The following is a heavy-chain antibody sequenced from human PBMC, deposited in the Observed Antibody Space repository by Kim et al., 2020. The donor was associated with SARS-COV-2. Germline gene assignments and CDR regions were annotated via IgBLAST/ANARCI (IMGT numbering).Heavy chain of an antibody. CDR3: AKNWDWTKYYFDY. CDR2: ISNSGGST. J-gene: IGHJ4*02. CDR1: GFTFSTYA. V-gene: IGHV3-23*01. D-gene: IGHD1-26*01. Sequence: GGSLRLSCAASGFTFSTYAMSWVRQAPGKGLEWVSSISNSGGSTYYAESVKGRFAISRDNSKNTLCLQMNSLRAEDTAVYYCAKNWDWTKYYFDYWGQGALVTVSS.